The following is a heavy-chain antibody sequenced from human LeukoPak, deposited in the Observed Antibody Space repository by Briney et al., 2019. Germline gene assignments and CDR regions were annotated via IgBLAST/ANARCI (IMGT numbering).Heavy chain of an antibody. J-gene: IGHJ3*02. V-gene: IGHV3-30*18. CDR2: ISYDGSNK. CDR1: GFTFSSYG. D-gene: IGHD3-22*01. Sequence: PGGSLRLSCAASGFTFSSYGMHWVRQAPGKGLEWVAVISYDGSNKYYADSVKGRFTISRDNSKNTLYLQMNSLRAEDTAVYYCAKVLDYYDSSGYLGAFDIWGQGTMVTVSS. CDR3: AKVLDYYDSSGYLGAFDI.